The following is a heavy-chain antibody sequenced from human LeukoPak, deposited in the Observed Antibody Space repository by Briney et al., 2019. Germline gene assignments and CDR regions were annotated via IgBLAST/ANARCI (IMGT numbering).Heavy chain of an antibody. Sequence: PSQTLSLTCTVSGGPISSGGYYWSWIRQHPGKGLEWIGYIYYSGSTYYNPSLKSRVTISVDTSKNQFSLKLSSVTAADTAVYYCARLYCSSTSCSFDYWGQGTLVTVSS. V-gene: IGHV4-31*03. D-gene: IGHD2-2*01. CDR2: IYYSGST. CDR1: GGPISSGGYY. J-gene: IGHJ4*02. CDR3: ARLYCSSTSCSFDY.